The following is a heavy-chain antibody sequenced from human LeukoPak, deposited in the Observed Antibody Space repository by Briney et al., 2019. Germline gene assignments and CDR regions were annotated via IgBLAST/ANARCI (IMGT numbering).Heavy chain of an antibody. CDR2: IFSRSESI. CDR1: GFTFGAYT. J-gene: IGHJ4*02. CDR3: ARDFLYSSTSRPFDY. Sequence: PGGSLRLSCAASGFTFGAYTMNWVRQAPGKGLEWVSCIFSRSESIFYADSVKGRFTISRDNAKNSLYLQMDSLRAEDTAVYYCARDFLYSSTSRPFDYWGQGTLVTVSS. V-gene: IGHV3-21*01. D-gene: IGHD2-2*01.